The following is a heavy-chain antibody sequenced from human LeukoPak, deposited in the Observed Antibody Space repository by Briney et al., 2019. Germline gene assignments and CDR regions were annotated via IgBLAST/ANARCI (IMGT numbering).Heavy chain of an antibody. CDR2: IYPGDSDT. D-gene: IGHD3-3*01. CDR1: GYSFTSYW. J-gene: IGHJ4*02. CDR3: ARRITIFGVVNSGFDY. V-gene: IGHV5-51*01. Sequence: GESLKISCKGSGYSFTSYWIGWVRQMPGKGLEWMGIIYPGDSDTRYSPSFQGQVTISADKSISTAYLQWSSLKASDTAMYYCARRITIFGVVNSGFDYWGQGTLVAVSS.